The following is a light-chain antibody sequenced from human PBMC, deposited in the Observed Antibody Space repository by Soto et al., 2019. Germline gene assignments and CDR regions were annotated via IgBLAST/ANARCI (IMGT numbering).Light chain of an antibody. CDR1: QSISNSY. Sequence: EIVLTQSPGTLSLSPGERATLSCRASQSISNSYLAWYQQKPGQAPRPLIYDASSRATGIPDRFRGSGSGTDFTLTIRRLEPEDFAVYYCQHYGSSTWTFGQGTKVEI. V-gene: IGKV3-20*01. CDR2: DAS. CDR3: QHYGSSTWT. J-gene: IGKJ1*01.